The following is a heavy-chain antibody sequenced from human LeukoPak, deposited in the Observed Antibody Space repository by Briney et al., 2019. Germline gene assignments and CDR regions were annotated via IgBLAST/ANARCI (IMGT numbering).Heavy chain of an antibody. CDR2: ISSNGGST. CDR1: GFTFSSHA. D-gene: IGHD1-26*01. V-gene: IGHV3-64*01. J-gene: IGHJ4*02. Sequence: GGSLRLSCAASGFTFSSHAMHWVRQAPGKGLEYVSAISSNGGSTYYANSVKGRFTISRDNSKNTLYLQMGSLRAEDMAVYYCARTLGMVAPFDYWGQGTLVTVSS. CDR3: ARTLGMVAPFDY.